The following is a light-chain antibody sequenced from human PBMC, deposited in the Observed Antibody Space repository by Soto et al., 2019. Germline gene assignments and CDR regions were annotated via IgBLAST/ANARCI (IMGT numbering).Light chain of an antibody. CDR2: DAS. CDR1: QSVGSN. CDR3: QQYNNWYT. V-gene: IGKV3-15*01. Sequence: EIVMRQSPATLSVSPGERATLSCRASQSVGSNLAWYQQKAGQAPSLLIYDASTRATGIPARFSGSGSGTEFTLTISSLQSEDFAVYYCQQYNNWYTFGQGTKLEIK. J-gene: IGKJ2*01.